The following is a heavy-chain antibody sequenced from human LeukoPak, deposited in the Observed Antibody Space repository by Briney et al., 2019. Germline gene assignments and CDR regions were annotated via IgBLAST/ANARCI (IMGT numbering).Heavy chain of an antibody. D-gene: IGHD3-16*02. CDR3: ARSHDHLWGNYPDY. CDR2: IHHDGRI. Sequence: SEALSLTCDVSGGSIDSTNWWNWVRQPPGKGLEWIGEIHHDGRINYNPSFKSRVTLSVDKSKNQFSLRLSSVTAADTAMYYCARSHDHLWGNYPDYWGQGTLVTVSS. V-gene: IGHV4/OR15-8*01. CDR1: GGSIDSTNW. J-gene: IGHJ4*02.